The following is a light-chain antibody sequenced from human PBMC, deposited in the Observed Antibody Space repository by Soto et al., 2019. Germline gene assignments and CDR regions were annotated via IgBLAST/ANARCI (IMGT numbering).Light chain of an antibody. CDR2: SNH. Sequence: QSVLTQPPSASGTPGQRVTISCSGSSSNIGSNTVNWNQQLPGTAPKLLIYSNHQRPSGVPDRFSGSKSGTSASLAISGLQSEDEADYYCAAWDDSLNGTVVFGGGTKLTVL. J-gene: IGLJ2*01. CDR3: AAWDDSLNGTVV. V-gene: IGLV1-44*01. CDR1: SSNIGSNT.